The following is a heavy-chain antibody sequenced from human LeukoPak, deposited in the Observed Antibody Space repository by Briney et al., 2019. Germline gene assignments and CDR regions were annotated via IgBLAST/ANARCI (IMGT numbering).Heavy chain of an antibody. V-gene: IGHV3-23*01. CDR2: IGFGDDSA. Sequence: GGSLRLSCAASGFTFNNYAMSWVRQAPGKGLEWVSTIGFGDDSAYYADSVKGRFTISRDNSKNKLYLQMKYLRAEDTDVYYCAKDPTSVGGRHDWLLDSWGQGTLVTVSS. CDR1: GFTFNNYA. D-gene: IGHD3-9*01. J-gene: IGHJ5*02. CDR3: AKDPTSVGGRHDWLLDS.